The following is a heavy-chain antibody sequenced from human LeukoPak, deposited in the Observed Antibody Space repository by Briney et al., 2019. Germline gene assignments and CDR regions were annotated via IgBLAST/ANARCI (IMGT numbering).Heavy chain of an antibody. CDR1: GGSLNGYY. CDR2: IHSSEGT. CDR3: ARHVYGEGTVV. Sequence: TSETLSLTCTVSGGSLNGYYWGWLRQPPGKGLECIGYIHSSEGTAHNASLKSRLTISLDTSKNQFSLTLSSVTAADTAVYYCARHVYGEGTVVWGKGTTVTVSS. V-gene: IGHV4-59*08. J-gene: IGHJ6*04. D-gene: IGHD4-17*01.